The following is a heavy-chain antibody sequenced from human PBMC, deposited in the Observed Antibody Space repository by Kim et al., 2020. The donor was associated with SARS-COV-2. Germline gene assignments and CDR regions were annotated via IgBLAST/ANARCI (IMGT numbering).Heavy chain of an antibody. J-gene: IGHJ4*02. Sequence: SETLSLTCTVSGYSISSGYYWGWIRQPPGKGLEWIGSIYHSGSTYYNPSLKSRVTISVDTSKNQFSLKLSSVTAADTAVYYCARDAIPTISKWGQGTLVTVSS. CDR2: IYHSGST. CDR3: ARDAIPTISK. CDR1: GYSISSGYY. D-gene: IGHD5-12*01. V-gene: IGHV4-38-2*02.